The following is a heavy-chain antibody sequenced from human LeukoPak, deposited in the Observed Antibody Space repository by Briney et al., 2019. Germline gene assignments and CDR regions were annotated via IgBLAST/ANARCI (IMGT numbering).Heavy chain of an antibody. D-gene: IGHD3-16*01. J-gene: IGHJ4*02. CDR2: IYYSGST. V-gene: IGHV4-30-4*01. CDR3: ARVRLVMMGIDY. CDR1: GGSISSGDYY. Sequence: PSETLSLTCTVSGGSISSGDYYWSWIRQPPGKGLEWIGYIYYSGSTYYNPSPKSRVTISVDTSKNQFSLKLSSVTAADTAVYYCARVRLVMMGIDYWGQGTLVTVSS.